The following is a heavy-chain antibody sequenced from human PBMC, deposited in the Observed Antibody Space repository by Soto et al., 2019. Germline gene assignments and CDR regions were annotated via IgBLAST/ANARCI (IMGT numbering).Heavy chain of an antibody. CDR2: IKSKTEGGTT. D-gene: IGHD4-4*01. CDR1: GFTFSNAW. CDR3: TGSSASTVTTGDFDY. Sequence: EVQLVESGGGLVKPGGSLRLSCAASGFTFSNAWMNWVRQAPGKGLEWVGRIKSKTEGGTTDYAAPVKGRFTISRDDSKNPLYLQMNSLKTEDTAVYYCTGSSASTVTTGDFDYWGQGTLVTVSS. J-gene: IGHJ4*02. V-gene: IGHV3-15*07.